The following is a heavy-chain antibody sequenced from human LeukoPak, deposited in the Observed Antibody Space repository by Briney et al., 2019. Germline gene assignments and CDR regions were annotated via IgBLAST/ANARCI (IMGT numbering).Heavy chain of an antibody. V-gene: IGHV3-7*01. CDR3: ARLRGTYTAFDY. J-gene: IGHJ4*02. D-gene: IGHD4-11*01. CDR1: GFIFSSYW. CDR2: IKEDGSEK. Sequence: GGSLGLSCVASGFIFSSYWMSWVRQAPGKGLEWVANIKEDGSEKYYVDSVKGRFTISRDNAKNSLYLQMNSLRAEDTAVYYCARLRGTYTAFDYWGQGTLVTVSS.